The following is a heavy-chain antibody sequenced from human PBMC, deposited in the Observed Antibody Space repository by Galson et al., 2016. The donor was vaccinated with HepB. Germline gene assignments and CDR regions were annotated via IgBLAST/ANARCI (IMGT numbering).Heavy chain of an antibody. Sequence: SLRLSCAASGFTFDDYTMHWVRQAPGTGLEWVSLVSWDATNIYYADSVKGRFTISRDNSQNSLYLQMNSLTSEDTALYYCARETTIWGNGFQYWGQGTLVTVSS. J-gene: IGHJ4*02. CDR3: ARETTIWGNGFQY. D-gene: IGHD4-23*01. V-gene: IGHV3-43*01. CDR1: GFTFDDYT. CDR2: VSWDATNI.